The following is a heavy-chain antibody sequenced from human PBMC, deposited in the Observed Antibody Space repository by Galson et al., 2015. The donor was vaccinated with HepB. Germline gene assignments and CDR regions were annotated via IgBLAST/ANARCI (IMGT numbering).Heavy chain of an antibody. Sequence: SLRLSCATSGFTSNVYAISWVRQAPGKGLEWVSSIGDSNARTYYADSVKGRFTISRDNSKNTLYLQMDSLRAEDTAIYYCARRWDTLVVKHWGQGTRVTVSS. D-gene: IGHD2-2*01. CDR2: IGDSNART. V-gene: IGHV3-23*01. J-gene: IGHJ1*01. CDR1: GFTSNVYA. CDR3: ARRWDTLVVKH.